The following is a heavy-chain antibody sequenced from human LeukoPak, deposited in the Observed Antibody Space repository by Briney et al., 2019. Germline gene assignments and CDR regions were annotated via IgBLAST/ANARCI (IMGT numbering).Heavy chain of an antibody. CDR3: AREPYYYDSSGYSVDY. V-gene: IGHV3-15*01. J-gene: IGHJ4*02. CDR1: GFTFSNAW. Sequence: GGSLRLSCAASGFTFSNAWMSWVRQAPGKGLEWVGRIKSKTDGGTTDYAAPVKGRFTISRDDSKNTLYLQMNSLKTEDTAVYYCAREPYYYDSSGYSVDYWGQGTLVTVSS. CDR2: IKSKTDGGTT. D-gene: IGHD3-22*01.